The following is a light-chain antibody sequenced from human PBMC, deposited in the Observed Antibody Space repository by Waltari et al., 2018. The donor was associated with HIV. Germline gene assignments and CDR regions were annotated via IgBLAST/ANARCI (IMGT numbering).Light chain of an antibody. Sequence: QAVLTQPASLSASPGASASLTCTLRSGINVGTKKINWYQQKPGSPPQYLLKYKSDPDKQQGSGVSSRFSGSKDASANAGILLISGLQSEDEADYYCMIWHTSAWVFGGGTKLTVL. CDR3: MIWHTSAWV. V-gene: IGLV5-45*01. CDR2: YKSDPDK. CDR1: SGINVGTKK. J-gene: IGLJ3*02.